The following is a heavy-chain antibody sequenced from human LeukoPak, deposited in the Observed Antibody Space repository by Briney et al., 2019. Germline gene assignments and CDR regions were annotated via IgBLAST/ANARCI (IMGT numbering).Heavy chain of an antibody. Sequence: SGTLSLTCAVSGGSISSSNWWGWVRQPPGKGLEWIGSIYHSGSTYYNPSLKSRVTISVDTSKNQFSLKLSSVTAADTAVYYCARDLSEVITFGGVIPNSYFDYWGQGTLVTVSS. J-gene: IGHJ4*02. V-gene: IGHV4-4*02. CDR3: ARDLSEVITFGGVIPNSYFDY. D-gene: IGHD3-16*02. CDR1: GGSISSSNW. CDR2: IYHSGST.